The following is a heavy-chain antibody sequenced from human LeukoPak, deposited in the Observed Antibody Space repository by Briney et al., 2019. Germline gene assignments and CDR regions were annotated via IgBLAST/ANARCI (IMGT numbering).Heavy chain of an antibody. J-gene: IGHJ6*04. Sequence: GGSLRLSCAASGFTFSSYWMHWVRHAPGTGLVWVSRINSDGSSTSYADSVKGRFTISRDNAKNTLYLQMNSLRAEDTAVYYCARDQNYYGSGSYAPYYYYGMDVWGKGTTVTVSS. D-gene: IGHD3-10*01. CDR2: INSDGSST. V-gene: IGHV3-74*01. CDR1: GFTFSSYW. CDR3: ARDQNYYGSGSYAPYYYYGMDV.